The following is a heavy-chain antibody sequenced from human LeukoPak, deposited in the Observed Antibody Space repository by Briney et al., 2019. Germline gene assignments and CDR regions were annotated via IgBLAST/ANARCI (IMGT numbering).Heavy chain of an antibody. CDR3: ARGRGPLDY. Sequence: ASETLSLTCTVSGGSISSYYWSWIRQPPGKGLEWIGYIYYSGGTNYNPSLKSRATISVDTSKNQFSLKLSSVTAADTAVYYCARGRGPLDYWGQGTLVTVSS. V-gene: IGHV4-59*01. D-gene: IGHD2-15*01. J-gene: IGHJ4*02. CDR2: IYYSGGT. CDR1: GGSISSYY.